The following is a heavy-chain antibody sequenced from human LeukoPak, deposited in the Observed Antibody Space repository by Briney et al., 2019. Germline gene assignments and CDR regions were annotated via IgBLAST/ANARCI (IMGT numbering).Heavy chain of an antibody. Sequence: GGSLRLSCAASGLTFSSYAMTWVRQAPGKGLEWVSGISGSGGSTYYADSVKGRFTISRDNSKNTLYLQMNSLRAEDTAVYYCANNPSGYYDYWGQGTLVTVSS. V-gene: IGHV3-23*01. CDR2: ISGSGGST. J-gene: IGHJ4*02. D-gene: IGHD3-22*01. CDR1: GLTFSSYA. CDR3: ANNPSGYYDY.